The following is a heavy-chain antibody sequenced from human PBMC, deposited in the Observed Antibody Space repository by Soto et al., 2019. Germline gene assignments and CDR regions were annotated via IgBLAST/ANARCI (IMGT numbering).Heavy chain of an antibody. CDR1: GGSFSGYY. V-gene: IGHV4-34*01. CDR2: INYSGNT. Sequence: PSETLSLTGAVYGGSFSGYYWSWIRQPPGKGLEWIGEINYSGNTNYNPSLKSRVSISVDTSKNQLFLNMSSVTAADTAMYYCARHHVRGRTIVGAAEYWGQGTLVTVSS. CDR3: ARHHVRGRTIVGAAEY. J-gene: IGHJ4*02. D-gene: IGHD6-19*01.